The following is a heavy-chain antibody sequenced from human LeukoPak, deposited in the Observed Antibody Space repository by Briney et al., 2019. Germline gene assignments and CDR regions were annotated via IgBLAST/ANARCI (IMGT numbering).Heavy chain of an antibody. CDR1: GFTLNTHW. V-gene: IGHV3-7*03. J-gene: IGHJ4*02. CDR3: ATSEGY. Sequence: PGGFLRLSCAASGFTLNTHWMSWVRQAPGKGLEWVANIKQDGRDTYYVGSVKGRFTISRDNAKNSLNLQMNSLRAEDTAMYYCATSEGYWGQGTLVTVSS. CDR2: IKQDGRDT.